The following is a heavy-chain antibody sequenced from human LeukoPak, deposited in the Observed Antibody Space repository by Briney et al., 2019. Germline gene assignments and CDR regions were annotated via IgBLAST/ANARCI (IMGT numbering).Heavy chain of an antibody. Sequence: GGSLRLSCAASGFTFSSYWMSWVRQAPGKGLEWVANIKQDGSEKYYVDSVKGRFTISRDNAKNSLYLQMNSLRAEDTAVYYCASPSGGGYFIYWGQGTLVTVSS. CDR1: GFTFSSYW. J-gene: IGHJ4*02. CDR3: ASPSGGGYFIY. CDR2: IKQDGSEK. V-gene: IGHV3-7*01. D-gene: IGHD2-21*01.